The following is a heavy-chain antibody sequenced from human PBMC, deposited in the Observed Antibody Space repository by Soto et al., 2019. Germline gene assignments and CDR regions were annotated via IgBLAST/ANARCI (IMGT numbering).Heavy chain of an antibody. V-gene: IGHV4-34*01. CDR1: GGSFSGYY. D-gene: IGHD3-3*01. Sequence: PSETLSLTCAVYGGSFSGYYWSWIRQPPGKGLEWIGEINHSGSTNYNPSLKSRVTISVDTSKNQFSLKLSSVTAADTAVYYCARTGGDGVVIGTGNWFDPWGQGTLVTVSS. CDR3: ARTGGDGVVIGTGNWFDP. CDR2: INHSGST. J-gene: IGHJ5*02.